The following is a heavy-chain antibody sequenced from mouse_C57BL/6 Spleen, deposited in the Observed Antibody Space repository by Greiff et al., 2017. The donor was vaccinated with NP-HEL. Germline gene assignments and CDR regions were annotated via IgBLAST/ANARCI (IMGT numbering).Heavy chain of an antibody. D-gene: IGHD2-2*01. J-gene: IGHJ3*01. Sequence: QVQLKQSGAELVRPGASVTLSCKASGYTFTDYEMHWVKQTPVHGLEWIGAIDPETGGTAYNQKFKGKAILTADKSSSTAYMELRSLTSEDSAVYYWYGYDLFAYWGQGTLVTVSA. CDR2: IDPETGGT. CDR3: YGYDLFAY. V-gene: IGHV1-15*01. CDR1: GYTFTDYE.